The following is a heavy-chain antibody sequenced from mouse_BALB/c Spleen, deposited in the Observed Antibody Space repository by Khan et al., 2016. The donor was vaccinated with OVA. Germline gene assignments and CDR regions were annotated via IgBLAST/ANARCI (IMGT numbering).Heavy chain of an antibody. CDR1: GYSITSDYA. Sequence: EVQLQESGPGLLKPSQSPSLSCTATGYSITSDYAWYWIRQFPGNKLERMAYIGYSGSTTYNPSLRGRISITRDTSTNQFFLQLTTVTTEDTATYDGAAGRLLLRYRDHFDYWGQGTPLTVSA. V-gene: IGHV3-2*02. CDR3: AAGRLLLRYRDHFDY. CDR2: IGYSGST. J-gene: IGHJ2*01. D-gene: IGHD1-1*01.